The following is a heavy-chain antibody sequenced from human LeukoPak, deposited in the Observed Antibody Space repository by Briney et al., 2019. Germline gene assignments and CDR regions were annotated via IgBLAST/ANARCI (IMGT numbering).Heavy chain of an antibody. D-gene: IGHD3/OR15-3a*01. CDR1: GVSISRSNSY. CDR3: ARQTGSGLFILP. J-gene: IGHJ4*02. V-gene: IGHV4-39*01. CDR2: IYYSGNT. Sequence: ASETLSLTCTVSGVSISRSNSYWGRIRQPPRKGLEWIGSIYYSGNTYYNASLKSQVSISIDTSKNQFSLKLTSVTAADTAVYYCARQTGSGLFILPGGQGTLVTVSS.